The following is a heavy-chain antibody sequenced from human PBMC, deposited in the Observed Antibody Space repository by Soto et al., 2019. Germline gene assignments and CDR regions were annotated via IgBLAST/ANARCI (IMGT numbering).Heavy chain of an antibody. J-gene: IGHJ5*02. CDR1: GDSVSSYSAA. V-gene: IGHV6-1*01. Sequence: QTLSLTCAISGDSVSSYSAAWNWIRQSPSGGLEWLGRTYYRSRFFSDYAESVKSRIIINPDTSKNQFSLQLKSVTPEDTAVYYCVRDRYSSSGWFDPCGQGTPVTVSS. D-gene: IGHD3-10*01. CDR3: VRDRYSSSGWFDP. CDR2: TYYRSRFFS.